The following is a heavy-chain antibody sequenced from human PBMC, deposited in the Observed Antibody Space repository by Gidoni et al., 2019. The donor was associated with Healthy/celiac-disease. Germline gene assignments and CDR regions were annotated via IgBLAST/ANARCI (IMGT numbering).Heavy chain of an antibody. Sequence: QVQLVQSGAEVKKPGSSVKVSCKASGGTFSSYAISWVRQAPGQGLEWMGGIIPIFGTANYAQKFQGRVTITADESTSTAYMELSSLRSEDTAVYYCAGLNTREGVAVAGEFDYWGQGTLVTVSS. J-gene: IGHJ4*02. CDR1: GGTFSSYA. CDR2: IIPIFGTA. D-gene: IGHD6-19*01. V-gene: IGHV1-69*01. CDR3: AGLNTREGVAVAGEFDY.